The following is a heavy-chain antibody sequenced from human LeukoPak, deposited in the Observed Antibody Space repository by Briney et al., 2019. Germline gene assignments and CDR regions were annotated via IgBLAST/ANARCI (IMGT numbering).Heavy chain of an antibody. Sequence: ASVKVSFKASGYTFTSYGISWVRQAPGQGLEWMGWISAYNGNTNYAQKLQGRVTMTTDTSTSTAYMELRSLRSDDTAVYYCARDIPSLWFREGLVTHNLGYFDYWGQGTLATVSS. J-gene: IGHJ4*02. D-gene: IGHD3-10*01. CDR1: GYTFTSYG. CDR2: ISAYNGNT. V-gene: IGHV1-18*01. CDR3: ARDIPSLWFREGLVTHNLGYFDY.